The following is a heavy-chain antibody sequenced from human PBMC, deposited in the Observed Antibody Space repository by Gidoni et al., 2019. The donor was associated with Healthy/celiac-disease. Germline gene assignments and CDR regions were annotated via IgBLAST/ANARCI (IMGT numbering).Heavy chain of an antibody. V-gene: IGHV3-53*04. Sequence: EVQLVESGGGLVQPGGSLRLSCAASGFTVSSNYMSWVRQDPGQGLEWVSVIYSGGSTYYADSVKGRFTISRHNSKNTLYLQMNSLRAEDTSVYYWARGSGPDPDPYYYYYGMDVWGQGTTVTVSS. CDR2: IYSGGST. CDR1: GFTVSSNY. D-gene: IGHD3-10*01. CDR3: ARGSGPDPDPYYYYYGMDV. J-gene: IGHJ6*02.